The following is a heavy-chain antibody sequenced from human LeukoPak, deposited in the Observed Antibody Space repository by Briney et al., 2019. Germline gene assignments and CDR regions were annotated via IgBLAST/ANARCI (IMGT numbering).Heavy chain of an antibody. Sequence: ASVKVSCKASGYTFTTYGITWVRQAPGQGLEWMGWTSGYNGDTNYAQKLQGRVTMTTDTSTSTAYMELRSLRSDDTAVYYCARDYDILTGYYNFDYWGQGTLVTVSS. CDR2: TSGYNGDT. CDR3: ARDYDILTGYYNFDY. D-gene: IGHD3-9*01. CDR1: GYTFTTYG. V-gene: IGHV1-18*01. J-gene: IGHJ4*02.